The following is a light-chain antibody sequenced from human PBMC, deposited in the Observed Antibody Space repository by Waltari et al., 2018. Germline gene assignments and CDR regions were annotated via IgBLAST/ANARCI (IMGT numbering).Light chain of an antibody. J-gene: IGKJ5*01. Sequence: DIVMTQSPDSLAVSLGERATIHCRSSQSILRTSNNNNYLAWYQQKPGQPPRLLIYWAFTRAVGVPDRFRGSASGTDFTLTISSLQAEDVAIYYCQQYHSAPITFGQGTRLEIK. CDR3: QQYHSAPIT. V-gene: IGKV4-1*01. CDR2: WAF. CDR1: QSILRTSNNNNY.